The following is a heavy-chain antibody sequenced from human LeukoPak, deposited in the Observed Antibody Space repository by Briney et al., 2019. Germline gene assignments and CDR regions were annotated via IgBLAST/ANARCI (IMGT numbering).Heavy chain of an antibody. Sequence: GESLKISCKASGYSFTTYWIGWVRQMPGKGLEWMGIIYPGDSDTRYSPSFQGQVTISADKSISTAYLQWSSLKASDTAMYYCARQLSYDYDSSGYYRGYYFDYWGQGTLVTVSS. CDR2: IYPGDSDT. CDR3: ARQLSYDYDSSGYYRGYYFDY. J-gene: IGHJ4*02. CDR1: GYSFTTYW. V-gene: IGHV5-51*01. D-gene: IGHD3-22*01.